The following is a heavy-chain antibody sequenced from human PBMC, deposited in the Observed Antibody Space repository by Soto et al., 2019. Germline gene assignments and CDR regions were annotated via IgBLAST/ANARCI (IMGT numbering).Heavy chain of an antibody. D-gene: IGHD2-21*02. CDR1: GYILSSYT. Sequence: ASAKVSCKASGYILSSYTMHWVQQAPGQGLEWMGMINPSGGRTSYAQKFHDRVTMTRDTSTNTVYMELSSLRSDDTAVYYCARTYCAADCPRRDFAYWGQGTLVTVSS. CDR2: INPSGGRT. CDR3: ARTYCAADCPRRDFAY. V-gene: IGHV1-46*01. J-gene: IGHJ4*02.